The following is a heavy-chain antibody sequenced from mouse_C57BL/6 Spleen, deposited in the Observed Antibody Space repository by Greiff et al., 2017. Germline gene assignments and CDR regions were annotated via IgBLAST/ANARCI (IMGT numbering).Heavy chain of an antibody. V-gene: IGHV1-54*01. Sequence: VQLQQSGAELVRPGTSVKVSCKASGYAFTNYLIEWVKQRPGQGLEWIGVINPGSGGTNYNEKFKGKATLTADKSSSTAYMQLSSLTSEDSAVYFCARIYDGPWFAYWGQGTLVTVSA. CDR1: GYAFTNYL. D-gene: IGHD2-3*01. J-gene: IGHJ3*01. CDR2: INPGSGGT. CDR3: ARIYDGPWFAY.